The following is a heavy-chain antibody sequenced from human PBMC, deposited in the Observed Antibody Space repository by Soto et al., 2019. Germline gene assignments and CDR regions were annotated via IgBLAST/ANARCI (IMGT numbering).Heavy chain of an antibody. V-gene: IGHV4-34*01. CDR1: GGSFSGYY. D-gene: IGHD2-15*01. CDR2: INHSGST. Sequence: QVQLQQWGAGLLKPSETLSLTCAVYGGSFSGYYWSWVRQRQAQGQEWIGEINHSGSTSYNHSLKSRVTVSVATSKIYFSLKLGSVTAADMSVYSCACSLYCSGGSCYSFDYWGQGTLVTVSS. CDR3: ACSLYCSGGSCYSFDY. J-gene: IGHJ4*02.